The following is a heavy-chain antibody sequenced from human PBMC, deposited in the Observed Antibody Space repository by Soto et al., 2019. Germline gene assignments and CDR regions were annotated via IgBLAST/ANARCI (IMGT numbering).Heavy chain of an antibody. D-gene: IGHD6-19*01. CDR2: INHSGST. CDR3: ARSLRIAVADPLRAFDP. J-gene: IGHJ5*02. Sequence: SETLSLTCAVYGGSFSGYYWSWIRQPPGKGLEWIGEINHSGSTNYNPSLKSRVTISVDTSKNQFSLKLSSVTAADTAVYYCARSLRIAVADPLRAFDPWGQGTLVTVSS. CDR1: GGSFSGYY. V-gene: IGHV4-34*01.